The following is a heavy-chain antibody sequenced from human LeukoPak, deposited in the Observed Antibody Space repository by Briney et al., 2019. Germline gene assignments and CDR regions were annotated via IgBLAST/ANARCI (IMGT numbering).Heavy chain of an antibody. Sequence: ASETLSLTCTVSGYSISTGYYWDWIRQPPGKGLEWIGTFYHGGSTYYNPSLKSRVTISVDTSKNQFSLRLTSVTAADTAVYYCARQTGSGLFILPGGQGTLVTVSS. V-gene: IGHV4-38-2*02. D-gene: IGHD3/OR15-3a*01. CDR3: ARQTGSGLFILP. J-gene: IGHJ4*02. CDR2: FYHGGST. CDR1: GYSISTGYY.